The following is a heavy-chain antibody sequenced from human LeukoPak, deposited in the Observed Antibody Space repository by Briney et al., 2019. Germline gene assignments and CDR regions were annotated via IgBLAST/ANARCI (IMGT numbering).Heavy chain of an antibody. CDR3: AXGLKVTGYFDY. J-gene: IGHJ4*02. CDR1: GFTFSSYS. V-gene: IGHV3-21*01. Sequence: GGSLRLSCAASGFTFSSYSMNWVRQAPGKGLEWVSSISSSSSYIYYADSVKGRFTISRDNAKNSLYLQMNGRRAEDTAVYYCAXGLKVTGYFDYWGQGTLVTVSS. D-gene: IGHD5-18*01. CDR2: ISSSSSYI.